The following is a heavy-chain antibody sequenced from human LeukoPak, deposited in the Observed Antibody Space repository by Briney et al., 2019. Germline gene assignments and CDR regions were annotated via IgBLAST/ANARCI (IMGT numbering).Heavy chain of an antibody. V-gene: IGHV4-4*02. CDR3: ARAGGDYESDAFDI. D-gene: IGHD2-21*02. CDR2: IYHSGST. J-gene: IGHJ3*02. CDR1: GGSISSSNW. Sequence: PSGTLSLTCAVSGGSISSSNWWSWVRQPPGKGLEWIGEIYHSGSTNYNPSLKSRVTISVDKSKNQFSLKLSSVTAADTAVYYCARAGGDYESDAFDIWGQGTMVTVSS.